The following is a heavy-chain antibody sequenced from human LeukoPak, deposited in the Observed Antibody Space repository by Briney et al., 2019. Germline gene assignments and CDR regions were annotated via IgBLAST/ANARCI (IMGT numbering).Heavy chain of an antibody. V-gene: IGHV4-59*01. CDR1: GGSISPYY. J-gene: IGHJ4*02. Sequence: PSETLSLTCTVSGGSISPYYWSWIRQPPGKGLEWLGYIYYSGNTDYNPSLKSRVAISVDTSKNQFSLKLSSVTAADTAVYYCARSTGSTMFIDYWGQGTRVTVSS. D-gene: IGHD3-10*02. CDR2: IYYSGNT. CDR3: ARSTGSTMFIDY.